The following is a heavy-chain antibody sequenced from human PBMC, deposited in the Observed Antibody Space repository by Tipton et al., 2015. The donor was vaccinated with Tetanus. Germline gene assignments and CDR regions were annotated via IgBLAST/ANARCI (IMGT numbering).Heavy chain of an antibody. CDR2: IDPNSGGT. CDR3: ARDRGDYIYYGMDV. V-gene: IGHV1-2*02. D-gene: IGHD3-22*01. Sequence: QLVQSGAEMKKPGASVKVSCKASGYTFTGYYIYWVRQAPGQGLEWMGWIDPNSGGTVYAQKFQGRVPMTRDTSISTAYMELRSLRSDDTAVYYWARDRGDYIYYGMDVWGPGTTVTVS. CDR1: GYTFTGYY. J-gene: IGHJ6*02.